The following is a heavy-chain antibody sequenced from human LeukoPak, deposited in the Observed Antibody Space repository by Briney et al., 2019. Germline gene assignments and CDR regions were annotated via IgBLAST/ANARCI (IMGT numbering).Heavy chain of an antibody. J-gene: IGHJ6*03. D-gene: IGHD3-10*01. CDR1: GYTFTSYY. CDR2: INPSGGST. Sequence: ASVKVSCKASGYTFTSYYMHWVRQAPGQGLEWMGIINPSGGSTSYAQKFQGRVTITADESTSTAYMELSSLRSEDTAVYYCAGYGSGIENYYYYYMDVWGKGTTVTVSS. V-gene: IGHV1-46*01. CDR3: AGYGSGIENYYYYYMDV.